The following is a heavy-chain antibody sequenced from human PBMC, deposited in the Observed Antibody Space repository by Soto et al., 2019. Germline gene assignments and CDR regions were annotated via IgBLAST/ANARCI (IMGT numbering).Heavy chain of an antibody. Sequence: QVRLVQSGAEVKETGASVKVSCKTSGFTFTAYSLHWVRQAPGQGREWMGYIDPNYGRAQYSQNFPGRVTMTRDTSLNTAYMEVNGLKCEDSALYFCARDADLLYSKADYFGFDVWGQGTMVTVAS. V-gene: IGHV1-2*02. D-gene: IGHD3-3*01. CDR3: ARDADLLYSKADYFGFDV. CDR2: IDPNYGRA. CDR1: GFTFTAYS. J-gene: IGHJ6*01.